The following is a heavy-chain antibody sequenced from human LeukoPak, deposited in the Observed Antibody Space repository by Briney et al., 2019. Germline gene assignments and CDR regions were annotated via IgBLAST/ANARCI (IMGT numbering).Heavy chain of an antibody. Sequence: GASVKVSCKASGYTFTGYYMHWVRQAPGQGLEWMGWINPKSGGPNNAQKFQGRVTMTRDTSISTAYMDLSRLRHDDTAVYYCARVPNYDFWTAEIEGLHFDYWGQGTLVTVSS. D-gene: IGHD3-3*01. CDR3: ARVPNYDFWTAEIEGLHFDY. CDR1: GYTFTGYY. J-gene: IGHJ4*02. CDR2: INPKSGGP. V-gene: IGHV1-2*02.